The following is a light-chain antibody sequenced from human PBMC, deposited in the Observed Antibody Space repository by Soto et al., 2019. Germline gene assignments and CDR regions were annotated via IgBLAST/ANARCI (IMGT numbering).Light chain of an antibody. J-gene: IGKJ5*01. Sequence: DIQMTQSPSSLSASVGNGVTITCRASQSISTYLNWYQKKPGKAPNLLIYDASRLQSGVPSRFSGSGGGTDFTLSISSVQPEDFATYFCQQSYMGPITFGQGTRLEIK. CDR2: DAS. V-gene: IGKV1-39*01. CDR3: QQSYMGPIT. CDR1: QSISTY.